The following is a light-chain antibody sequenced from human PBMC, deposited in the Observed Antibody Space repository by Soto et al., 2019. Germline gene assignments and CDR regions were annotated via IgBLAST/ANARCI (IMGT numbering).Light chain of an antibody. Sequence: QSVLTQPASVSGSPVQSITISCTGTSSDVGSYNLVSWYQQHPGKAPKLMIYEGSKRPSGVSNRFSGSKSGNTASLTISGLQAEDEADYYCCSYAGSSTYVFGPGTKVTV. CDR2: EGS. CDR1: SSDVGSYNL. CDR3: CSYAGSSTYV. J-gene: IGLJ1*01. V-gene: IGLV2-23*01.